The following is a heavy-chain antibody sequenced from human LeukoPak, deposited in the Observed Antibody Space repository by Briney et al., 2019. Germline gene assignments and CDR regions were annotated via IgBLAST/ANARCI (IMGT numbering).Heavy chain of an antibody. D-gene: IGHD6-13*01. CDR2: INSDGSST. CDR3: ARSSSPPNWFDP. V-gene: IGHV3-74*01. J-gene: IGHJ5*02. CDR1: GFTFSSYW. Sequence: GGSLRLSCAASGFTFSSYWMHWVRQAPGKGLVWVSRINSDGSSTSYADSVRGRFTISRDNAKNTLYLQMNSLRAEDTAVYYCARSSSPPNWFDPWGQGTLVTVSS.